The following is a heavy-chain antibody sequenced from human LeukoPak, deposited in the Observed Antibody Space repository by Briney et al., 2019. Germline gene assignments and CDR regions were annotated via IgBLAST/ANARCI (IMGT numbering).Heavy chain of an antibody. CDR1: GXTFSSYA. J-gene: IGHJ4*02. CDR2: ISFDGSKK. V-gene: IGHV3-30-3*01. Sequence: GGSLRLSCAASGXTFSSYAIHWVRQAPGKGLEWVAVISFDGSKKYYADSVKGRFTISRDNSKNTLYLQMNSLRAEDTAVCYCARDRGGYCTSTSCYGIDYWGQGTLVTVSS. D-gene: IGHD2-2*01. CDR3: ARDRGGYCTSTSCYGIDY.